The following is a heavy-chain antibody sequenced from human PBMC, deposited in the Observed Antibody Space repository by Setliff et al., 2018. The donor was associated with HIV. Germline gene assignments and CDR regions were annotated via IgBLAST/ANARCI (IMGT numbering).Heavy chain of an antibody. CDR1: GGSISSGGYY. Sequence: PSETLSLTCTVSGGSISSGGYYWDWLRQPPGKGLEWIGNIHYSRGSSYNASLKSRVTISLDTSKNHFSLKLSSVAAADTAVYYCARRYHDASGFYNSWGQGVLVTVSS. CDR2: IHYSRGS. CDR3: ARRYHDASGFYNS. V-gene: IGHV4-39*02. D-gene: IGHD1-1*01. J-gene: IGHJ4*02.